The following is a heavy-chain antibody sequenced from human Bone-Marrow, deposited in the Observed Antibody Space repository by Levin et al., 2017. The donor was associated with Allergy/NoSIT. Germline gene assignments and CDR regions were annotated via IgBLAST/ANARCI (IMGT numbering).Heavy chain of an antibody. J-gene: IGHJ6*02. D-gene: IGHD2-2*01. Sequence: SQTLSLTCAVYGGSFSGYYWSWIRQPPGKGLEWIGEINHSGSTNYNPSLKSRVTISVDTSKNQFSLKLSSVTAADTAVYYCARVVDCSSTSCYPPSWYDYYGMDVWGQGTTVTVSS. V-gene: IGHV4-34*01. CDR3: ARVVDCSSTSCYPPSWYDYYGMDV. CDR1: GGSFSGYY. CDR2: INHSGST.